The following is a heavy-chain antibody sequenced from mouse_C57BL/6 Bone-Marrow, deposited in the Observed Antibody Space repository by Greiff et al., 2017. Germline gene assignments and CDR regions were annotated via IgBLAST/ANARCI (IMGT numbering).Heavy chain of an antibody. CDR3: ARDSYYYGSHAMDY. Sequence: DVQLVESGGGLVQPGGSLSLSCAASGFTFTDYYMSWVRQPPGKALEWLGFIRNKANGYTTEYSASVKGRFTISRDNSQSILYLQMNALRAEDSATYYCARDSYYYGSHAMDYWGQGTSVTVSS. D-gene: IGHD1-1*01. CDR1: GFTFTDYY. V-gene: IGHV7-3*01. CDR2: IRNKANGYTT. J-gene: IGHJ4*01.